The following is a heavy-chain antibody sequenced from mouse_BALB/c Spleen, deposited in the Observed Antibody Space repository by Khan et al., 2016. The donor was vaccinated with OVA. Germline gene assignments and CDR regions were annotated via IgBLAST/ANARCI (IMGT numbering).Heavy chain of an antibody. Sequence: VQLQQSGPGLVQPSQSLSITCTVSGFSLTTYGVHWVRQSPGKGLEWLGVIWSGGTTDYSAAFISRLSIPKDNSKSQVFFKMNSLQANDTAIYYCARNYDYDEGLAYWGQGTLVTVSA. V-gene: IGHV2-2*02. CDR1: GFSLTTYG. D-gene: IGHD2-4*01. CDR2: IWSGGTT. J-gene: IGHJ3*01. CDR3: ARNYDYDEGLAY.